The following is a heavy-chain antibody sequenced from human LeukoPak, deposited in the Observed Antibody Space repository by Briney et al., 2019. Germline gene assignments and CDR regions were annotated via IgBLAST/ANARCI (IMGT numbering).Heavy chain of an antibody. J-gene: IGHJ4*02. Sequence: RTGGSLRLSCAASGFTFSSYAMSWARQAPGKGLEWVSAISGSGGSTYYADSVKGRFTISRDNSKNTLYLQMNSLRAEDTAVYYCARAYSSGRFDYWGQGTLVTVSS. D-gene: IGHD6-19*01. CDR3: ARAYSSGRFDY. V-gene: IGHV3-23*01. CDR1: GFTFSSYA. CDR2: ISGSGGST.